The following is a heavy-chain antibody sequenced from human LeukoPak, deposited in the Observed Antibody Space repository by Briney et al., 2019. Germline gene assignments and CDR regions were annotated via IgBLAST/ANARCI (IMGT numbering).Heavy chain of an antibody. J-gene: IGHJ4*02. CDR2: ISAYNGNT. CDR3: ARDETTLLLNY. Sequence: ASVKVSCKASGYTFTSYGISWVRQAPGQGLEWMGWISAYNGNTNYAQKLQGRVTLTTDTSTSTVYMELRSLTSDDTAVYYCARDETTLLLNYWGQGTLVTVSS. V-gene: IGHV1-18*01. D-gene: IGHD4-11*01. CDR1: GYTFTSYG.